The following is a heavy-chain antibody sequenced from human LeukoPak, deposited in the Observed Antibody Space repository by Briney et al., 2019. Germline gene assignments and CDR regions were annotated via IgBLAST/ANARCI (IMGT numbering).Heavy chain of an antibody. CDR1: GYTFTSYY. CDR3: ASCGTTVTTDAFDI. J-gene: IGHJ3*02. V-gene: IGHV1-46*01. Sequence: GASVTVSFKASGYTFTSYYMHWVRQAPGQGLEWMGIINPSGGSTSYAQKFQGRVTMTRDTSTSTVYMELSSLRSEDTAVYYCASCGTTVTTDAFDIWGQGTIVTVSS. CDR2: INPSGGST. D-gene: IGHD4-17*01.